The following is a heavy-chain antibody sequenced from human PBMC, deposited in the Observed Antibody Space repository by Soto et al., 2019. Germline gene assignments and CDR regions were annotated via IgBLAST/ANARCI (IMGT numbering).Heavy chain of an antibody. D-gene: IGHD3-22*01. CDR2: INSSGGT. CDR3: ARGSVDTVDSSGFYEY. J-gene: IGHJ4*02. Sequence: SETLSLTCAVYGGSYSPHYCSWIRQPPGKGLEWIGEINSSGGTSYNPSLKSRVTISVDTSKSQFSLKLTSVTAADRAVYYCARGSVDTVDSSGFYEYWGKGTPVTVSS. CDR1: GGSYSPHY. V-gene: IGHV4-34*01.